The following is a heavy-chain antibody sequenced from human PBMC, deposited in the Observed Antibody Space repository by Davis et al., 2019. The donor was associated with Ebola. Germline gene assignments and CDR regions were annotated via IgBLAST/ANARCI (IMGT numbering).Heavy chain of an antibody. CDR1: GGSMTNYY. CDR2: IYYTGTT. D-gene: IGHD5-18*01. Sequence: MPSETLSLTCTVSGGSMTNYYWSWIRQPPGKGLECIGYIYYTGTTKYNPSLRSRVTISVDTSKNQFSLSLDSMTAADTAVYYCARGQRGYSFWGRGTLVTVSS. CDR3: ARGQRGYSF. V-gene: IGHV4-59*01. J-gene: IGHJ4*02.